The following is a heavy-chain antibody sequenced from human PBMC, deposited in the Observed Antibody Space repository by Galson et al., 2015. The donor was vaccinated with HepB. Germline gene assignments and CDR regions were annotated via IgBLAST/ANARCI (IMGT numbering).Heavy chain of an antibody. J-gene: IGHJ5*02. D-gene: IGHD3-16*01. CDR3: VKEGSWFGGDWFDP. V-gene: IGHV3-23*01. CDR2: IDGRGSTR. Sequence: SLRLSCAGSGFIFRHHAMAWIRQAPGKGLEWVSGIDGRGSTRSYSDAVKGRFSISRDNSKDTVFLQMDNLRAEDTAVYYCVKEGSWFGGDWFDPWGQGALVTVS. CDR1: GFIFRHHA.